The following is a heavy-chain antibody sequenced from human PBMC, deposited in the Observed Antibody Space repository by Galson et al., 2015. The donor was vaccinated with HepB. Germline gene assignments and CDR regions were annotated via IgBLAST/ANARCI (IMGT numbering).Heavy chain of an antibody. V-gene: IGHV1-18*04. CDR2: ISAYRGNT. CDR1: GYTFTSNG. J-gene: IGHJ5*02. D-gene: IGHD6-19*01. CDR3: ARDKGTVAGYIGL. Sequence: SVKVSCKASGYTFTSNGISWVRQVPGQGLEWMGWISAYRGNTYYAQNLQGRVTLTTDTSTSTAYMELRSLRSDDTAVYYCARDKGTVAGYIGLWGQGTLVTVSS.